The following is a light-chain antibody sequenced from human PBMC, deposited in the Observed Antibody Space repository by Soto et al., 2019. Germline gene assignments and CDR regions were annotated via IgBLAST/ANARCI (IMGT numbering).Light chain of an antibody. CDR3: QHYDGFSRS. CDR2: GAS. CDR1: QSVGSS. J-gene: IGKJ1*01. Sequence: IVLTQSPVTLSVSPGDTATLSCRASQSVGSSLAWYQQRPGRPPSLLIYGASTRATGISARFSGSGSGTEFTLTISSLQSEDFATYYCQHYDGFSRSFGQGTKVEVK. V-gene: IGKV3-15*01.